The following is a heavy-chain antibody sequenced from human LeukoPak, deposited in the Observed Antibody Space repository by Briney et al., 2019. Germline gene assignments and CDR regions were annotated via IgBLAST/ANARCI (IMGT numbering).Heavy chain of an antibody. Sequence: GGSLRLSCAASGFAFSRYNMNWVRQAPGKGLEWVSHISTAGSAMHYADSVKGRFTISRDNVKDSLYLQMNSLRDEDTAVYYCASSGSYRFDYWGQGTLVTVSS. D-gene: IGHD1-26*01. CDR1: GFAFSRYN. CDR3: ASSGSYRFDY. CDR2: ISTAGSAM. J-gene: IGHJ4*02. V-gene: IGHV3-48*02.